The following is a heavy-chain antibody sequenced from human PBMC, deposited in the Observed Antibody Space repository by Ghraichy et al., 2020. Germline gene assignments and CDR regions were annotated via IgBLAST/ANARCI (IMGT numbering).Heavy chain of an antibody. CDR1: GGSFSGYY. CDR3: ARGQWWELLYYFDY. CDR2: INHSGST. V-gene: IGHV4-34*01. D-gene: IGHD1-26*01. Sequence: SETLSLTCAVYGGSFSGYYWSWIRQPPGKGLEWIGEINHSGSTNYNPSLKSRVTISVDTSKNQFSLKLSSVTAADTAVYYCARGQWWELLYYFDYWGQGTLVTVSS. J-gene: IGHJ4*02.